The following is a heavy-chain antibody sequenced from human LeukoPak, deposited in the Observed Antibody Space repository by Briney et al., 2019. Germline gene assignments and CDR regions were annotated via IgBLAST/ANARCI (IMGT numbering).Heavy chain of an antibody. J-gene: IGHJ4*02. CDR3: ARELFLYYDSSGYG. D-gene: IGHD3-22*01. V-gene: IGHV3-30-3*01. CDR2: ISYDGSNK. CDR1: GFTFSSYA. Sequence: GRSLRLSCAASGFTFSSYAMHWVRQAPGKGLEWVAVISYDGSNKYYADSVKGRFTISRDNSKNTLYPQMNSLRAEDTAVYYCARELFLYYDSSGYGWGQGTLVTVSS.